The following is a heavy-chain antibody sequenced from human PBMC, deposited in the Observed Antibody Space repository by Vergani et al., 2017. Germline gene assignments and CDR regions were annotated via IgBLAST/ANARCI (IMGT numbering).Heavy chain of an antibody. D-gene: IGHD1-1*01. Sequence: QVQLVQSGAEVKKPGASVKLSCKASGYTFTSYGISCVRHAPGQGLEWMGWISAYNGNTNYAQKLQGRGTMTTDTSTSTAYMERRSLTSDDTAVYYCARGGTSETQEWFDPWGQGTLVTVSS. CDR1: GYTFTSYG. CDR2: ISAYNGNT. V-gene: IGHV1-18*01. J-gene: IGHJ5*02. CDR3: ARGGTSETQEWFDP.